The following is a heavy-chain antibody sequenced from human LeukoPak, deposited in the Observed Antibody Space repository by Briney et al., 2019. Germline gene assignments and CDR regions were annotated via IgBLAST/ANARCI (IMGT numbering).Heavy chain of an antibody. CDR1: GFTFSSYG. CDR2: ISYDGSNK. J-gene: IGHJ4*02. Sequence: GGSLRLSCAASGFTFSSYGMHWVRQAPGKGLEWVAVISYDGSNKYYADSVKGRFTISRDNSKNTLYLQMNSLRAEDTAVYYCARDLGDDYYDSSGNFDYWGQGTLVTVSS. D-gene: IGHD3-22*01. CDR3: ARDLGDDYYDSSGNFDY. V-gene: IGHV3-30*03.